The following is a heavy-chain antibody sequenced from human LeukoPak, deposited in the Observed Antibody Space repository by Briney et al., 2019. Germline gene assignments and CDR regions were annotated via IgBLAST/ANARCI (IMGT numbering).Heavy chain of an antibody. CDR1: GFTFHDHA. CDR2: LGWDGGSI. V-gene: IGHV3-9*01. J-gene: IGHJ3*01. Sequence: GRSLRLSCEASGFTFHDHAMHWVRQAPGKGLEWASGLGWDGGSIGYADSVKVRFTISRDNAKKSLYLQMNSLGVEDTALYYCARDDAFDLWGQGTMVTVSS. CDR3: ARDDAFDL.